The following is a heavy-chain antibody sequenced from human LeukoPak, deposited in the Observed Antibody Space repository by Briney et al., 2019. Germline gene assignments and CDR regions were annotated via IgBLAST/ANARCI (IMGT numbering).Heavy chain of an antibody. V-gene: IGHV3-7*01. CDR1: GFTFNNFW. CDR2: IKPDGSEK. CDR3: ASDIVVVPGATD. J-gene: IGHJ4*02. Sequence: GGSLRLSCTASGFTFNNFWMSWVRQAPGKGLEWVANIKPDGSEKYYVDSVKGRFTISRDNVNSSLYLQMNSLRAEDTAVYYCASDIVVVPGATDWGQGTLVTVSS. D-gene: IGHD2-2*01.